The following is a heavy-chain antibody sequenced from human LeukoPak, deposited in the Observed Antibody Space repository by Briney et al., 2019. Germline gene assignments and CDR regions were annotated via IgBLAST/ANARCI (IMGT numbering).Heavy chain of an antibody. CDR2: IYPGDSNT. CDR1: GFTFTTYW. J-gene: IGHJ4*02. V-gene: IGHV5-51*01. D-gene: IGHD5-24*01. CDR3: ARHPGRDGYNWLFDY. Sequence: GESLKISCKGSGFTFTTYWIGWVRQMPGKGLEWMGIIYPGDSNTRYSPSFQGQVTISADKSIGTTYLQWSSLKASDTAMYYCARHPGRDGYNWLFDYWGQGTPVTVSS.